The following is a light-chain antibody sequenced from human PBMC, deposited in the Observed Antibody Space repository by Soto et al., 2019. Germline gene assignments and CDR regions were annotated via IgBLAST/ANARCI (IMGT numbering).Light chain of an antibody. J-gene: IGLJ2*01. CDR3: QSYDNILGGV. V-gene: IGLV1-40*01. Sequence: QSVLTQPPSVSGAPGQTVTISCTGTRTNIGAAYDVQWYRQLPGTAPKLLIYADNIRPSGVPDRFSGSKSATSASLAITGLQTEYEADYYCQSYDNILGGVFGGGTKLTVL. CDR1: RTNIGAAYD. CDR2: ADN.